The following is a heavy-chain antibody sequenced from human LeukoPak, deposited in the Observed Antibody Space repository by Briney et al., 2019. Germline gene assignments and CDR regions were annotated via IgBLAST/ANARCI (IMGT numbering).Heavy chain of an antibody. CDR1: GFTFSSYG. J-gene: IGHJ4*02. CDR2: IWYDGSNK. V-gene: IGHV3-33*06. Sequence: GGSLRLSCAASGFTFSSYGMHWVRQAPGKGLEWVAVIWYDGSNKYYADSVKGRFTISRDNSKNTLYLQMNSLRAEDTAVYYCANRGYSYGNDYWGQGTLVTVSS. CDR3: ANRGYSYGNDY. D-gene: IGHD5-18*01.